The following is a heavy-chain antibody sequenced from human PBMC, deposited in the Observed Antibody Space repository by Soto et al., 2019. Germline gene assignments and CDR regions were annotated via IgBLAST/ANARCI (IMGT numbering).Heavy chain of an antibody. J-gene: IGHJ5*02. V-gene: IGHV2-5*02. CDR1: GFSLTTSGVG. CDR3: AHRTTTMTWWFDP. CDR2: IYWDDDK. Sequence: QITLKESGPTLVNPPQPPTLTCTFSGFSLTTSGVGVGWIRQPPGKALEWLALIYWDDDKRYSPCLQSRLTISKDNSKNQVVLTMTNMDPADTATYFCAHRTTTMTWWFDPWGQGTLVTVSS. D-gene: IGHD4-17*01.